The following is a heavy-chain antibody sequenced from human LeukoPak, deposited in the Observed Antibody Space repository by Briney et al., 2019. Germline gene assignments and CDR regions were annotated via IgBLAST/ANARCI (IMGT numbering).Heavy chain of an antibody. Sequence: GGSLRLSCAGSGFTSGGYWMSWVRQAPGKGPGWVANMDQDGSEINYLDSVKCRFTFSRDNAKNALYLWMNCLRADDTAVYYCARDRGYSTFDSWGQGVLVTVSS. CDR2: MDQDGSEI. CDR1: GFTSGGYW. CDR3: ARDRGYSTFDS. V-gene: IGHV3-7*01. D-gene: IGHD4-23*01. J-gene: IGHJ4*02.